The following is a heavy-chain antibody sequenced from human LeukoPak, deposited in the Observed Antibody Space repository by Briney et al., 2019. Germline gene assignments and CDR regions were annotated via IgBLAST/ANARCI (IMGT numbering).Heavy chain of an antibody. Sequence: GGSLRLSCAVSGITFSSFWMSWVRQAPGKGLEWVANIKQDGSEKYYVDSVKGRFTISRDNAKNSVYLQMNSLRAEDTAVYYCARDGGFGDTDYWYFDLWGRGTLVTVSS. J-gene: IGHJ2*01. CDR1: GITFSSFW. CDR3: ARDGGFGDTDYWYFDL. V-gene: IGHV3-7*01. D-gene: IGHD3-3*01. CDR2: IKQDGSEK.